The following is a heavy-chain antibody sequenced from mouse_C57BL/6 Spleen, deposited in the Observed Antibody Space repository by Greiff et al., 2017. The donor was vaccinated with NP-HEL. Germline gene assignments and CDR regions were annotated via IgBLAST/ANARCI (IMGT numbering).Heavy chain of an antibody. CDR2: IYPGDGDT. V-gene: IGHV1-82*01. J-gene: IGHJ4*01. CDR3: ARHGYAMDY. Sequence: VQLQQSGPELVKPGASVKISCKASGYAFSSSWMNWVKQRPGKGLEWIGRIYPGDGDTNYNGKFKGKATLTADKSSSTAYMQLCSLTSEDSAVYFCARHGYAMDYWGQGTSVTVSS. CDR1: GYAFSSSW.